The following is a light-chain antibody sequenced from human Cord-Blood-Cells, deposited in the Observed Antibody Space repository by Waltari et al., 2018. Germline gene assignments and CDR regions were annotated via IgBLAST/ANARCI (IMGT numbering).Light chain of an antibody. J-gene: IGLJ3*02. CDR1: SSDVGGYNY. Sequence: QSALTQPPSASRSPGQSVTISCTGTSSDVGGYNYVSWYQQHPGKAPKLMIYEVSKRPSGVPDRFSGSKTGNTASRTVSGLPAEDEADYYCSSYAGSNNVVFGGGTKLTVL. CDR2: EVS. CDR3: SSYAGSNNVV. V-gene: IGLV2-8*01.